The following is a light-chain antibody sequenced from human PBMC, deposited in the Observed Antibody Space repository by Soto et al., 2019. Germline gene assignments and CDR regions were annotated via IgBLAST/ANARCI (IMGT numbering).Light chain of an antibody. V-gene: IGKV3-15*01. CDR2: GAS. Sequence: EIVMTQSPATLSVSPGERATLSCRASQSVSSNFAWYHQKPGQAPRLLIYGASTRATGIPARFSGSGAGTEFTLTISSLQSEDFAVYYCQQYNNWPPWTVGQGTKVEIK. CDR1: QSVSSN. CDR3: QQYNNWPPWT. J-gene: IGKJ1*01.